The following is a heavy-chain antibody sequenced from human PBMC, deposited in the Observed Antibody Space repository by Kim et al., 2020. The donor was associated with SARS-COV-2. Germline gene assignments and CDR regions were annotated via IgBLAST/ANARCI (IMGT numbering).Heavy chain of an antibody. V-gene: IGHV1-2*04. CDR2: INPNSGGT. CDR1: GYTFTGYY. D-gene: IGHD5-12*01. CDR3: ARERGDIVATIAFILDY. Sequence: ASVKVSCKASGYTFTGYYMHWVRQAPGQGLEWMGWINPNSGGTNYAQKFQGWVTMTRDTSISTAYMELSRLRSDDTAVYYCARERGDIVATIAFILDYWGQGTLVTVSS. J-gene: IGHJ4*02.